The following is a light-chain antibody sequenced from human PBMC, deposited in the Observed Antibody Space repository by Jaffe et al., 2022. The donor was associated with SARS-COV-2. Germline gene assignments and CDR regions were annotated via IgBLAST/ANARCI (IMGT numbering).Light chain of an antibody. Sequence: EIVLTQSPGTLALSPGERATLSCRASQSVSSSYLAWYQQKPGQAPRLVIYGASSRATGIPDRFSGSGSGTDFTLTISRVEPEDFAVYYCQQYGNSPRYSFGLGTKLEIK. CDR2: GAS. V-gene: IGKV3-20*01. J-gene: IGKJ2*01. CDR3: QQYGNSPRYS. CDR1: QSVSSSY.